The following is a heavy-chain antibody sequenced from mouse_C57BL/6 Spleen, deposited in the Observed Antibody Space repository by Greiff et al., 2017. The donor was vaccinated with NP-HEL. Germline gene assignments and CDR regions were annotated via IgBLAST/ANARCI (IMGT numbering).Heavy chain of an antibody. CDR2: IYPRSGNT. CDR1: GYTFTSYG. J-gene: IGHJ2*01. CDR3: ARSYYGNPGYFDY. Sequence: QVQLKESGAELARPGASVKLSCKASGYTFTSYGISWVKQRTGQGLEWIGEIYPRSGNTYYNEKFKGKATLTADKSSSTAYMELRSLTSEDSAVYFCARSYYGNPGYFDYWGQGTTLTVSS. V-gene: IGHV1-81*01. D-gene: IGHD2-10*01.